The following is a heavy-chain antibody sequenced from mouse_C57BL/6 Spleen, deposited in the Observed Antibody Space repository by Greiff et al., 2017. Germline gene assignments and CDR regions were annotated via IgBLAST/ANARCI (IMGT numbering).Heavy chain of an antibody. D-gene: IGHD2-5*01. Sequence: QVQLQQPGAELVRPGSSVKLSCKASGYTFTSYWMDWVKQRPGQGLEWIGNIYPSDSETHYNQKFKDKATLTVDKSSSTAYMQLSSLTSEDSAVCYCARSVSNYEYYFDYWGQGTTLTVSS. CDR1: GYTFTSYW. J-gene: IGHJ2*01. CDR3: ARSVSNYEYYFDY. CDR2: IYPSDSET. V-gene: IGHV1-61*01.